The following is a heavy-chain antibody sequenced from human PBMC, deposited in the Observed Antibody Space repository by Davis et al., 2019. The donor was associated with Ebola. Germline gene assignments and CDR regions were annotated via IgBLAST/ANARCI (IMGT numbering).Heavy chain of an antibody. J-gene: IGHJ5*02. CDR1: GCSISSGGYY. CDR2: FYYSVST. V-gene: IGHV4-31*03. Sequence: MPSETLSLTCTVSGCSISSGGYYWSWIRQHPGKGLEWIGYFYYSVSTYYNPSLKSRVTISVDTSKNQFSLKLSSVAAADTAVYYCARHGRAWFDPWGQGTLVTVSS. CDR3: ARHGRAWFDP. D-gene: IGHD1-26*01.